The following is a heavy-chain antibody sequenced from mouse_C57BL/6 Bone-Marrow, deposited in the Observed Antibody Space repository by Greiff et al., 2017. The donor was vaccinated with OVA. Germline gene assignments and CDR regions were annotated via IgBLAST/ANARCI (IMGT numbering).Heavy chain of an antibody. CDR1: GFTFSDAW. V-gene: IGHV6-6*01. CDR3: TRGRGYGSSPYWYFDV. Sequence: EVQRVESGGGLVQPGGSMKLSCAASGFTFSDAWMDWVRQSPETGLEWVAEIRNKANNHATYYAESVKGRFTISRDDSKSSVYLQMNSLRAEDTGIYYCTRGRGYGSSPYWYFDVWGTGTTVTVSS. J-gene: IGHJ1*03. D-gene: IGHD1-1*01. CDR2: IRNKANNHAT.